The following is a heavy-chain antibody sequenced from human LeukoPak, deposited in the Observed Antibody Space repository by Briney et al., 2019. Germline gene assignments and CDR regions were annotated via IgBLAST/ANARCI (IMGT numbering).Heavy chain of an antibody. J-gene: IGHJ6*03. CDR3: ARTVQLERPVPLRNYFYMDV. D-gene: IGHD1-1*01. Sequence: GGSLRLSCAASGFTVNRNYMSWVRQAPGKGLEGVSIIYSGYNTYYADSVTGRFTISRDNSKNTLYLQMNSLRAEDTAVYYCARTVQLERPVPLRNYFYMDVWGKGTTVTISS. CDR1: GFTVNRNY. CDR2: IYSGYNT. V-gene: IGHV3-53*01.